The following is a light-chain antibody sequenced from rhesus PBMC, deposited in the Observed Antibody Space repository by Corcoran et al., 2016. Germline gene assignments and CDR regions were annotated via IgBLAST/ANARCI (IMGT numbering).Light chain of an antibody. Sequence: DIQMTQSPSSLSASVGDRVTTTCQASQGISTNLPWYPPKPGKVPKFLNYKDSTLPSGVPSRFSGGGSGTDLTLTISSMQHEDFASDYSKHAYCTAYSFGQGTKVEIK. CDR3: KHAYCTAYS. V-gene: IGKV1-25*01. CDR1: QGISTN. J-gene: IGKJ2*01. CDR2: KDS.